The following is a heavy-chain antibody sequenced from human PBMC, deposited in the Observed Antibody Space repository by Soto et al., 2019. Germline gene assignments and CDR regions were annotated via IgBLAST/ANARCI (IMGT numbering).Heavy chain of an antibody. J-gene: IGHJ4*02. CDR1: GGSISSGGYY. CDR2: IYYSGST. CDR3: ARDLREEFAYFDY. D-gene: IGHD4-17*01. Sequence: TLSLTCTVSGGSISSGGYYWSWIRQHPGKGLEWIGYIYYSGSTYYNPSLKSRVTISVDTSKNQFSLKLSSVTAADTAVYYCARDLREEFAYFDYWGQGTLVTVSS. V-gene: IGHV4-31*03.